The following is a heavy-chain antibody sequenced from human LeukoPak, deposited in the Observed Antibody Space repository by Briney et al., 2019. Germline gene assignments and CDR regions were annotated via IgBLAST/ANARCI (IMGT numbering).Heavy chain of an antibody. Sequence: ASVKVSCKASGYTFTNYYLHWVRQGPGQGLEWMGIINPNDGSTSYGQKFQGRVTMTRDTSTSTVYMDVSRLRSEDTAVYYCARDLTRGTANYWGQGTLVTVSS. J-gene: IGHJ4*02. D-gene: IGHD5-18*01. CDR1: GYTFTNYY. CDR2: INPNDGST. CDR3: ARDLTRGTANY. V-gene: IGHV1-46*01.